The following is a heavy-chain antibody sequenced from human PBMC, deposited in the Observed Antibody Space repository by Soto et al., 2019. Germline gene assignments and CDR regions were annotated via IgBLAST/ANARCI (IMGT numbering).Heavy chain of an antibody. CDR1: GFTFSSYA. Sequence: GGSLRLSCAASGFTFSSYAMSWVRQAPGKGLEWVSAISGSGGSTYYADSVKGRFTISRDNSKNTLYLQMNSLRAEDTAVYYRGKGGSEWEAKYDYLGQGTLVTVSS. D-gene: IGHD1-26*01. CDR3: GKGGSEWEAKYDY. J-gene: IGHJ4*02. CDR2: ISGSGGST. V-gene: IGHV3-23*01.